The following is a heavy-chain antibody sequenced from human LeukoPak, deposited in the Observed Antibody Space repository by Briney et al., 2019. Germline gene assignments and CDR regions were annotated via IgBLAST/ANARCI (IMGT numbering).Heavy chain of an antibody. Sequence: SQTLSLTCAISGDSVSSNSAAWNWIRQSPSRGLEWLGRTYYRSKWYNDYAVSVKSRITINPGTSKNQFSLQLNSVTPEDTAVYYCAREGIAVAEWLYYYYYGMDVWGQGTTVTVSS. D-gene: IGHD6-19*01. J-gene: IGHJ6*02. CDR3: AREGIAVAEWLYYYYYGMDV. CDR1: GDSVSSNSAA. V-gene: IGHV6-1*01. CDR2: TYYRSKWYN.